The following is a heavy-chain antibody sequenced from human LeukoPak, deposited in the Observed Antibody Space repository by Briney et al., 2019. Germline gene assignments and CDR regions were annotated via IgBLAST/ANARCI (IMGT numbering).Heavy chain of an antibody. J-gene: IGHJ4*02. CDR2: IYHSGST. CDR1: GGSISSGGYY. Sequence: SQTLSLTCTVSGGSISSGGYYWSWIRQPPGKGLEWIGYIYHSGSTYYNPSLKSRVTISVDRSKNQFSLKLSSVTAADTAVYYCARHTFGVYYFDYWGQGTLVTVSS. CDR3: ARHTFGVYYFDY. D-gene: IGHD3-16*01. V-gene: IGHV4-30-2*01.